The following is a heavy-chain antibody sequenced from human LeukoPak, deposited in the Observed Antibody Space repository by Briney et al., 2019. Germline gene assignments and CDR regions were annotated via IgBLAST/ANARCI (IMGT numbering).Heavy chain of an antibody. CDR1: GYTFTGYY. V-gene: IGHV1-2*02. Sequence: GASVKVSCKASGYTFTGYYMHWVRRAPGQGLEWMGWINPNSGGTNYAQKFQGRVTMTRDTSISTAYMELSRLRSDDTAVYYCARGEKTYYYGSGSYIFDYWGQGTLVTVSS. J-gene: IGHJ4*02. CDR2: INPNSGGT. D-gene: IGHD3-10*01. CDR3: ARGEKTYYYGSGSYIFDY.